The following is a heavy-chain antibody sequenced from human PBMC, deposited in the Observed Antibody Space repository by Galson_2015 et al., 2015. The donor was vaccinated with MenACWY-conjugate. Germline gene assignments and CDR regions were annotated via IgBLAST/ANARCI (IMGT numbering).Heavy chain of an antibody. D-gene: IGHD3-10*01. J-gene: IGHJ6*02. CDR3: AKDRRGGKVWFGTPANGMDG. CDR1: GFTFNFYA. V-gene: IGHV3-23*01. Sequence: SLRLSCAASGFTFNFYAMTWVRQAPGKGLEWVSSISGNGGSTYSADSVKGRFSISRDNSMNTLFLQMNSLRVDDTAVYYCAKDRRGGKVWFGTPANGMDGRGQGTTV. CDR2: ISGNGGST.